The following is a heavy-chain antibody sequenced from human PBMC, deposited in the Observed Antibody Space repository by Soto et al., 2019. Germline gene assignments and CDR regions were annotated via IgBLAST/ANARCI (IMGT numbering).Heavy chain of an antibody. CDR2: INPNSGGT. CDR3: ARGPPGIAVAGELKHHDAFDI. J-gene: IGHJ3*02. Sequence: GASVKVSCKASGYTFTGYYMHWARQAPGQGLEWNGWINPNSGGTNYAQKFQGWVTMTRDTSISTAYMELSRLRSDDTAVYYCARGPPGIAVAGELKHHDAFDIWGQGTMVTVSS. D-gene: IGHD6-19*01. V-gene: IGHV1-2*04. CDR1: GYTFTGYY.